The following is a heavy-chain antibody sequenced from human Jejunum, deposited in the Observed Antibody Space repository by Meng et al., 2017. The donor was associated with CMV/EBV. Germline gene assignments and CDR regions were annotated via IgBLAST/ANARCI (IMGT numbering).Heavy chain of an antibody. Sequence: LDEYTISWVRQAPGKRLERVAGINCNGLNIGYADSVKGRFNISRDRAKDSLSLEMNNLRAEDTALYFCVRREEYCGISSCYRYYFDWWGQGILVTVSS. D-gene: IGHD2-2*01. CDR2: INCNGLNI. V-gene: IGHV3-20*03. J-gene: IGHJ4*02. CDR3: VRREEYCGISSCYRYYFDW. CDR1: LDEYT.